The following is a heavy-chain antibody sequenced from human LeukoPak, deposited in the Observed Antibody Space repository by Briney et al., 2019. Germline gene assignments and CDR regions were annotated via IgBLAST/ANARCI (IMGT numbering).Heavy chain of an antibody. CDR1: GFTFARYG. J-gene: IGHJ4*02. CDR2: ISGYNGDR. V-gene: IGHV1-18*01. Sequence: ASVRFSCKTSGFTFARYGISWVRQAPRQGLEWMGWISGYNGDRNYAQKFQDRLTIITDTSTTTAYMELRSLRSDDTAVYYCVRDPSNSSGRYAYFDYWGQGALVTVSS. CDR3: VRDPSNSSGRYAYFDY. D-gene: IGHD3-22*01.